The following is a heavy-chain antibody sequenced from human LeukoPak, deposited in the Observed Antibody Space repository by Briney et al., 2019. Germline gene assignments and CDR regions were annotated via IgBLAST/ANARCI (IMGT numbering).Heavy chain of an antibody. CDR1: GGSISSHY. Sequence: SETLSLTCTVSGGSISSHYWSWIRQPPGKGLEWIGYIYYSGSTNYNPSLKSRVTISVDTSKNQFSLKLSSVTAADTAVYYCARSRIAVATREGYYYYMDVWGKGTTVTVSS. D-gene: IGHD6-19*01. CDR2: IYYSGST. V-gene: IGHV4-59*11. CDR3: ARSRIAVATREGYYYYMDV. J-gene: IGHJ6*03.